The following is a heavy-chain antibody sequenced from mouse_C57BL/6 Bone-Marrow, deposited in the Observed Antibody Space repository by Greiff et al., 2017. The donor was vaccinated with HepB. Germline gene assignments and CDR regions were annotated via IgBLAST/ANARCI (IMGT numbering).Heavy chain of an antibody. J-gene: IGHJ3*01. V-gene: IGHV5-6*01. CDR2: ISSGGSYT. Sequence: EVQLVESGGDLVKPGGSLKLSCAASGFTFSSYGMSWVRQTPDKRLEWVATISSGGSYTYYPDSVKGRFTISRDNAKNTLYLQMSSLKSEDTAMYYCASPAYWGQGTLVTVSA. CDR3: ASPAY. CDR1: GFTFSSYG.